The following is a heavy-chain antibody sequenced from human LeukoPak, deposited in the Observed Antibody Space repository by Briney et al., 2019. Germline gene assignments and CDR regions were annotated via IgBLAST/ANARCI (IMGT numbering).Heavy chain of an antibody. V-gene: IGHV7-4-1*02. CDR1: GYTFTSYA. CDR2: INTNTGNP. Sequence: GASVKVSCKASGYTFTSYAMNWVRQAPGQGLEWMGWINTNTGNPTYAQGFTGRFVFSLDTSVSTAYLLISSLKAEDTAVYYCARDRTREHDPQYSSGWYSQGADYYYYGMDVWGQGTTVTVSS. J-gene: IGHJ6*02. D-gene: IGHD6-19*01. CDR3: ARDRTREHDPQYSSGWYSQGADYYYYGMDV.